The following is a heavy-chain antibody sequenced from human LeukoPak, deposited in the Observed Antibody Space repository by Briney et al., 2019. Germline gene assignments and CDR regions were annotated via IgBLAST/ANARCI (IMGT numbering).Heavy chain of an antibody. D-gene: IGHD2-15*01. CDR3: ARDPQKYCSGGSCFDRYFDY. Sequence: SETLSLTCTVSGGSISSSTYYWGWIRQPPGKGLEWTGTIYYSGSTYYNPSLKSRVTISVDTSKNQFSLKLSSVTAADTAVYYCARDPQKYCSGGSCFDRYFDYWGQGTLVTVSS. V-gene: IGHV4-39*07. CDR1: GGSISSSTYY. CDR2: IYYSGST. J-gene: IGHJ4*02.